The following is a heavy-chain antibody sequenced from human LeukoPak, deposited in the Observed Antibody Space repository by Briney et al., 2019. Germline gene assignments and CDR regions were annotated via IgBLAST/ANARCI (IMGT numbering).Heavy chain of an antibody. CDR3: ARGGYSSGWYGEGDFDY. V-gene: IGHV1-69*05. J-gene: IGHJ4*02. Sequence: SVKVSCKASGYTFTSYDINWVRQATGQGLEWMGGIIPLFGTTNYAQKFQGRVTITTDESTSTAYMELSSLRSEDTAVYYCARGGYSSGWYGEGDFDYWGQGTLVTVSS. CDR2: IIPLFGTT. D-gene: IGHD6-19*01. CDR1: GYTFTSYD.